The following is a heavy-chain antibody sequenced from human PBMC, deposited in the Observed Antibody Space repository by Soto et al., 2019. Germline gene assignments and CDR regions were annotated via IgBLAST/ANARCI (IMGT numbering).Heavy chain of an antibody. D-gene: IGHD4-17*01. J-gene: IGHJ4*02. CDR3: ARQYGCARDC. CDR1: GGSIRSYY. Sequence: PSETLSLTCTVSGGSIRSYYWSWIRQPPGKGLEWIGYIYYSGSTNYNPSLRSRVTISVDTSKNQFSLKLSSVTAADTAVYYCARQYGCARDCWGRGTMV. V-gene: IGHV4-59*08. CDR2: IYYSGST.